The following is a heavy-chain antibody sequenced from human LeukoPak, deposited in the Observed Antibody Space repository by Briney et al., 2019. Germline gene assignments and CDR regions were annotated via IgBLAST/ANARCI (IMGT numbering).Heavy chain of an antibody. J-gene: IGHJ6*03. CDR1: GFTVSTNH. CDR3: ARDREVVTAKAQMDV. Sequence: GGSLRLSCAVTGFTVSTNHMSWVRQAPGRGLEWVSVIYNDGNTYYTDSVKGRFTISRDNSKNTVSLQMNSLRVEDTAVYYCARDREVVTAKAQMDVWGKGTTVTVSS. CDR2: IYNDGNT. V-gene: IGHV3-53*01. D-gene: IGHD2-21*02.